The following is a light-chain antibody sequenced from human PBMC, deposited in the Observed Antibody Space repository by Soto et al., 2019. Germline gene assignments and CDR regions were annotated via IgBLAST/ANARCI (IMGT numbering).Light chain of an antibody. CDR2: GAS. Sequence: EIVLTQSPGILSLSPGERATLSCRASQKISNKYLAWYQQKPGQAPRLLIFGASTRATGIPDRFVGRGSGTDFTLTISRLEPEDFAVYYWQQYDLALNFGPGTKVEIK. CDR3: QQYDLALN. CDR1: QKISNKY. J-gene: IGKJ3*01. V-gene: IGKV3-20*01.